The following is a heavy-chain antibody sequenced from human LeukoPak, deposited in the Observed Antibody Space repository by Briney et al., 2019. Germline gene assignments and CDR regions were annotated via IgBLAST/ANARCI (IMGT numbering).Heavy chain of an antibody. CDR3: AKDHIIVGVTIRMNY. V-gene: IGHV3-30*02. CDR2: IRYDGSDK. D-gene: IGHD1-26*01. J-gene: IGHJ4*02. CDR1: EITFSDYY. Sequence: PGGSLRLSCAASEITFSDYYMSWVRQAPGKGLEWVALIRYDGSDKYYADSVKGRFTISRDNSKNTLYLQMNSLRAEDTAVYYCAKDHIIVGVTIRMNYWGQGTLVTVSS.